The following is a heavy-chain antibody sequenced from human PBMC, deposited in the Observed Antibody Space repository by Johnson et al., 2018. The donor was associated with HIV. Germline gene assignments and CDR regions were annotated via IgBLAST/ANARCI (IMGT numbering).Heavy chain of an antibody. Sequence: QVQVVESGGGLIQPGGSLRLSCAASGFTVSSNYMSWVRQAPGKGLEWVAFIRYDGSNKYYADSVKGRFTFSRDNSKNTVFLQMNSLTAEDTAVYYCARGGSSTSLDAFDIWGQGTMVTVSS. D-gene: IGHD2-2*01. CDR1: GFTVSSNY. CDR2: IRYDGSNK. V-gene: IGHV3-30*02. J-gene: IGHJ3*02. CDR3: ARGGSSTSLDAFDI.